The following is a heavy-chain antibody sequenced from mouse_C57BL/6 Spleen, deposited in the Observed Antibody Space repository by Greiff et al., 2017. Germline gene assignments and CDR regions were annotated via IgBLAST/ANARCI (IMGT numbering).Heavy chain of an antibody. CDR1: GYAISNYC. V-gene: IGHV1-80*01. CDR3: SRDLDPDYCALDY. J-gene: IGHJ4*01. CDR2: IDPGDGDT. Sequence: VQLQQSVAELVRPGASVKISCTASGYAISNYCMNWVKQRPGKGLEWIGRIDPGDGDTKYTGKFQGKATLTADTSSNTAYLQLRSLTSEDSAAYICSRDLDPDYCALDYWGQGTTLTVSS.